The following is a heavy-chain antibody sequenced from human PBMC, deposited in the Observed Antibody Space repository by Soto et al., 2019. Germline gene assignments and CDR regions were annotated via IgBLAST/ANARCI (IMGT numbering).Heavy chain of an antibody. CDR2: ISSSGST. J-gene: IGHJ4*02. Sequence: SETLSLTCTVSGGSVSDSNFYWGWVRQPPGKGLEWIGSISSSGSTYYFPSLKSRVTMSVDTSTNQFSLTLNSVIATDTALYFCARHRRETGTYAQPLDSWGQGALVTVSS. D-gene: IGHD1-1*01. CDR1: GGSVSDSNFY. V-gene: IGHV4-39*01. CDR3: ARHRRETGTYAQPLDS.